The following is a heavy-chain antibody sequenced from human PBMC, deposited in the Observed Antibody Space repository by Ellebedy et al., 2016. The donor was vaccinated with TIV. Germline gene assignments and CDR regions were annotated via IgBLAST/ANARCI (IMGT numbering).Heavy chain of an antibody. D-gene: IGHD2-15*01. V-gene: IGHV1-46*01. J-gene: IGHJ6*02. Sequence: AASVKVSCKASGYTFTNYYIHWVRQAPGQGLEWMGIINPSDGSTQYAQKFKGRVTMTRDTSTSTVYMQLSSQRSGDTAVYYCARDKANIVVEVATRTDYYYGMDVWGQGTTVTVSS. CDR2: INPSDGST. CDR1: GYTFTNYY. CDR3: ARDKANIVVEVATRTDYYYGMDV.